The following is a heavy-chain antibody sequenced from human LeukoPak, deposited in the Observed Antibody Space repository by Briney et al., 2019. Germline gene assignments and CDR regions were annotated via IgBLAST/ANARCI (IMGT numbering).Heavy chain of an antibody. CDR3: ARGLGMVRDPPPYY. D-gene: IGHD3-10*01. CDR1: GYTFTSYD. V-gene: IGHV1-8*01. CDR2: MNPNSGNT. Sequence: ASVKVSCKASGYTFTSYDINWVRQATGQGLEWMGWMNPNSGNTGYAQKFQGRVTMTRDTSISTAYMELSSLRSEDTAVYYCARGLGMVRDPPPYYWGQGTLVTVSS. J-gene: IGHJ4*02.